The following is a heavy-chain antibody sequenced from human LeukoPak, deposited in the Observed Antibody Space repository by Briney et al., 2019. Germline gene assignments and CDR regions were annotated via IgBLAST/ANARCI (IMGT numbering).Heavy chain of an antibody. CDR2: IYHSGST. CDR3: ARAILGDYRRTGDAFDI. D-gene: IGHD4-11*01. J-gene: IGHJ3*02. V-gene: IGHV4-4*02. Sequence: ASETLSLTCAVSGGSVSSSNWWSWVRQPPGKGLEWIGEIYHSGSTNYNPSLKSRVTISVDKSKNQFSLKLSSVTAADTAVYYCARAILGDYRRTGDAFDIWGQGTMVTVSS. CDR1: GGSVSSSNW.